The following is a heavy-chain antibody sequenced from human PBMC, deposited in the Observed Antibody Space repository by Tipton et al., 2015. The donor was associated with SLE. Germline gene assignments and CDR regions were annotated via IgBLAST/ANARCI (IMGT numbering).Heavy chain of an antibody. CDR2: IYYSGST. CDR3: ARARGRYSYGYGAFDI. Sequence: TLSLTCTVSGGSVSSGSYSWSWIRQPPGKGLELIAYIYYSGSTNYNPSLKSRVTISIDTSKNQFSLKLSSVTAADTAVYYCARARGRYSYGYGAFDIWGQGTMVTVSS. D-gene: IGHD5-18*01. CDR1: GGSVSSGSYS. J-gene: IGHJ3*02. V-gene: IGHV4-61*01.